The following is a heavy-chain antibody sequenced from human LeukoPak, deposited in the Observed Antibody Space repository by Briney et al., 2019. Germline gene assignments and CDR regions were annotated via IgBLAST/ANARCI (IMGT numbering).Heavy chain of an antibody. D-gene: IGHD6-19*01. CDR2: INPNSGGT. CDR3: ARGGSGFDY. CDR1: GYTFTGYY. Sequence: ASVKLSCKASGYTFTGYYMHWVRQAPGQGLEWMGWINPNSGGTKYAQKFQGWVNMTRDTSISTAYMERSRLRSDDTAVYYCARGGSGFDYWGQGTLVTVSS. J-gene: IGHJ4*02. V-gene: IGHV1-2*04.